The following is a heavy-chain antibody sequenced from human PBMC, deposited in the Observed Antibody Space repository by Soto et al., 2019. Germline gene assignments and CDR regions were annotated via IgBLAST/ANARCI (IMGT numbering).Heavy chain of an antibody. CDR2: IYYSGST. Sequence: QVQLQESGPGLVKPSQTLSLTCTVSGGSISSGDYYWSWIRQPPGKGLEWIGYIYYSGSTYSNPSLKIRVTISLDTSKNPDSLKMSSVTAADTAVYYRARGRYYGSGPVSYWGQGTMVTVSS. CDR3: ARGRYYGSGPVSY. CDR1: GGSISSGDYY. V-gene: IGHV4-30-4*01. J-gene: IGHJ4*02. D-gene: IGHD3-10*01.